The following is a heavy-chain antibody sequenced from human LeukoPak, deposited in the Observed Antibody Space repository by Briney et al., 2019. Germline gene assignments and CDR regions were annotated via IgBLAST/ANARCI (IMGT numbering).Heavy chain of an antibody. V-gene: IGHV1-2*02. Sequence: ASVKVSCKASGYTFTGYYVHWVRQAPGQGLEWMGWINPNSGGTNYAQKFQGRVTMTRDTSISTAYMELSRLISDDTAVYYCARDRGPQSVIFDYWGQGTLVTVSS. J-gene: IGHJ4*02. D-gene: IGHD3-10*01. CDR2: INPNSGGT. CDR1: GYTFTGYY. CDR3: ARDRGPQSVIFDY.